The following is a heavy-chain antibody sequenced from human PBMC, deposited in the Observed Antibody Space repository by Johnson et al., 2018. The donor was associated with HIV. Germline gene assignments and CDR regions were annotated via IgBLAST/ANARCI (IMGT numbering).Heavy chain of an antibody. D-gene: IGHD6-19*01. J-gene: IGHJ3*02. CDR2: ISYDGSNE. CDR1: GFTFTNYG. V-gene: IGHV3-30*18. Sequence: QVQLVESGGGVVQPGRSLRLSCAASGFTFTNYGMHWVRQAPGKGLEWVAVISYDGSNEHYTDSVGGRFTISRDNSKNTLHLQMNSLRAEDTAVYYCAKDREWLVPTPLDAFDIWGQGTMVTVSS. CDR3: AKDREWLVPTPLDAFDI.